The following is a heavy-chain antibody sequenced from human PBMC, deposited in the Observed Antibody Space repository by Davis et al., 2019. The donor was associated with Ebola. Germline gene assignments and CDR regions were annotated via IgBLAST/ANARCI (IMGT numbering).Heavy chain of an antibody. J-gene: IGHJ5*02. CDR3: ATRKVRGVIITLNWFDP. V-gene: IGHV4-31*03. CDR2: IYYSGST. CDR1: GGSISSGGYY. Sequence: MPSETLSLTCTVSGGSISSGGYYWSWIRQHPGKGLEWIGYIYYSGSTYYNPSLKSRVTISVDTSKNQFSLKLSSVTAADTAVYYCATRKVRGVIITLNWFDPWGQGTLVTVSS. D-gene: IGHD3-10*01.